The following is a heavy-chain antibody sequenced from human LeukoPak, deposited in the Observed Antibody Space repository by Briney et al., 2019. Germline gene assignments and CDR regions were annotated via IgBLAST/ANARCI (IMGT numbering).Heavy chain of an antibody. D-gene: IGHD2-21*01. J-gene: IGHJ4*02. CDR3: ASNSRGY. CDR1: GFTFDDYA. CDR2: ISWNSGSI. Sequence: GGSLRLSCAASGFTFDDYAMHWVRQAPGKGLEWVSGISWNSGSIGYADSVKGRFTISRDNAKSSLYLQMNSLRAEDTAVYYCASNSRGYWGQGTLVTVSS. V-gene: IGHV3-9*01.